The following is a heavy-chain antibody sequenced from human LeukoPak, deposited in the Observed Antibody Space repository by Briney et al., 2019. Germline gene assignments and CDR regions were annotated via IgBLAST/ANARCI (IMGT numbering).Heavy chain of an antibody. CDR3: ARGGPKYYYDSSGYYHDAFDI. CDR1: GGSISSYY. Sequence: SETLSLTCTVSGGSISSYYWSWIRQPPGKGLEWIGYIYYSGSTNYNPSLKSRVTISVDTSKNQFSLKLSSVTAADTAVYCCARGGPKYYYDSSGYYHDAFDIWGQGTMVTVSS. CDR2: IYYSGST. V-gene: IGHV4-59*01. D-gene: IGHD3-22*01. J-gene: IGHJ3*02.